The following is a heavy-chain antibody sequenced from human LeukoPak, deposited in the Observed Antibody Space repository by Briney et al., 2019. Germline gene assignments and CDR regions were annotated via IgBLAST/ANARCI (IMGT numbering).Heavy chain of an antibody. CDR3: AVAALGYRFDY. CDR2: IYYSGST. D-gene: IGHD2-15*01. V-gene: IGHV4-31*03. CDR1: GGSSSCGGYY. J-gene: IGHJ4*02. Sequence: SETLSLTCTVSGGSSSCGGYYWSWIRQHPGKSLEWIGYIYYSGSTYYNPSLKSRVTISVDTSKNQFSLKLSSVTAADTAVYYCAVAALGYRFDYWGQGTLVTVSS.